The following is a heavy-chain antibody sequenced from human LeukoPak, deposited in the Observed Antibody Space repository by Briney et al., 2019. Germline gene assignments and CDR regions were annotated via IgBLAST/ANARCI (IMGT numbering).Heavy chain of an antibody. CDR2: IYYSGST. Sequence: PSETLSLTCTVSGGSISSYYWSWIRQPPGKGLEWIGYIYYSGSTNYNPSLKSRVTISVDTSKNQFSLKLSSVTAADTAVYYCARFVQGAFDIWGQGTMVTVSS. V-gene: IGHV4-59*01. CDR3: ARFVQGAFDI. CDR1: GGSISSYY. J-gene: IGHJ3*02. D-gene: IGHD3-10*02.